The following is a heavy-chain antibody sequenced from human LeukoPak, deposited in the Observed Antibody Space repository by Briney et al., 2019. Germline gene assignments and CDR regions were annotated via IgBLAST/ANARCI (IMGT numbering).Heavy chain of an antibody. CDR1: GGSMSPYH. V-gene: IGHV4-59*08. CDR2: IYYSGST. D-gene: IGHD3-3*01. CDR3: ARQTPYYDFWSGYRDAFDI. Sequence: SETLSLTCTVSGGSMSPYHWGWIRQPPGKGLEWTGYIYYSGSTNYNPSLNSRVTISVDTSKNQFSLKLSSVTAADTAVYYCARQTPYYDFWSGYRDAFDIWGQGTMVTVSS. J-gene: IGHJ3*02.